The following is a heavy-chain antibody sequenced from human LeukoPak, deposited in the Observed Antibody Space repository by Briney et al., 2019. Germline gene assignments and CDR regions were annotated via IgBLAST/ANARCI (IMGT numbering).Heavy chain of an antibody. Sequence: PSETLSLTCSVSDGSITTNDYYWGWIRQPPGKGLEWIGSISYSGSTYYNPSLRSRVTISVDTSKNQFSLNLSSVTAADTAIYYCARHDRLAAAGLNRFDPWGQGTLVTVSS. CDR2: ISYSGST. D-gene: IGHD6-13*01. CDR3: ARHDRLAAAGLNRFDP. V-gene: IGHV4-39*01. J-gene: IGHJ5*02. CDR1: DGSITTNDYY.